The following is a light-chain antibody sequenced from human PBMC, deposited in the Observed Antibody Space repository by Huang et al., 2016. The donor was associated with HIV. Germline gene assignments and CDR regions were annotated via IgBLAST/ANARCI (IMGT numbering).Light chain of an antibody. V-gene: IGKV3-15*01. J-gene: IGKJ1*01. Sequence: EIVMTQSPATLSVSPGERATLSCRASRSVSSNLAWYQQKPGQAPRLLIYGAFTRATGIPARFSGSGSGTEFTLTISSLQSEDFAVYYCQQYNNWPPGTFGQGTKVEIK. CDR2: GAF. CDR3: QQYNNWPPGT. CDR1: RSVSSN.